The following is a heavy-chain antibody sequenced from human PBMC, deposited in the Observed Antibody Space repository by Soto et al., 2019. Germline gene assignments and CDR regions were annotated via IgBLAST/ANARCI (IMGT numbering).Heavy chain of an antibody. CDR3: ARVLFEYSSGWYPWFDP. Sequence: GASVKVSCKASGYTFTSYGISWVRQAPGQRLEWMGWISAYNGNTNYAQKLQGRVTMTTDTSTSTAYMELRSLRSDDTAVYYCARVLFEYSSGWYPWFDPWGQGTLVTVSS. V-gene: IGHV1-18*01. J-gene: IGHJ5*02. CDR2: ISAYNGNT. CDR1: GYTFTSYG. D-gene: IGHD6-19*01.